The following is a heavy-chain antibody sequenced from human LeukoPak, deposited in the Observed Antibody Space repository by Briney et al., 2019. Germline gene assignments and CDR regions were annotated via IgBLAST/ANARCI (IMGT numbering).Heavy chain of an antibody. CDR1: GFTFSSYS. CDR3: ARGDYGGDYFDY. V-gene: IGHV3-21*01. J-gene: IGHJ4*02. Sequence: GGSLRLSCAASGFTFSSYSMNWVRQAPGKGLEWVSSISSSSSYIYYADSVKGRFTISRDNAKNSLCLQMNSLRAEDTAVYYCARGDYGGDYFDYWGQGTLVTVSS. D-gene: IGHD4-23*01. CDR2: ISSSSSYI.